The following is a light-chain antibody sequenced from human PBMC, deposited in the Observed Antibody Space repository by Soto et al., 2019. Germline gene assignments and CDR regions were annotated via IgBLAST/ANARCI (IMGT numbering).Light chain of an antibody. CDR3: QSYDSILSGSV. CDR2: GNS. V-gene: IGLV1-40*01. J-gene: IGLJ2*01. CDR1: SSNIGAGYD. Sequence: QSVLTQPPSVSGAPGQRVTISCTGSSSNIGAGYDVHWYQQPPGTAPKLLIYGNSNRPSGVPDRFSGSKSGTSASLAITGLQAEDEADYYCQSYDSILSGSVFGGGTKLTVL.